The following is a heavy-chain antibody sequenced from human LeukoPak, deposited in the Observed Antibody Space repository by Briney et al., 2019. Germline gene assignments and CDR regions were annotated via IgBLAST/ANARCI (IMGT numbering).Heavy chain of an antibody. V-gene: IGHV4-38-2*01. D-gene: IGHD2-15*01. CDR3: ARGILL. CDR1: GYSISSDYF. CDR2: IYHRGST. Sequence: SETLSLTCAVSGYSISSDYFWGWIRQPPGKGLEYIGAIYHRGSTYYNPSLKSRVIISVDTSNNQFSLKLNSVTAADTAVYYCARGILLWGQGTLVTVSS. J-gene: IGHJ4*02.